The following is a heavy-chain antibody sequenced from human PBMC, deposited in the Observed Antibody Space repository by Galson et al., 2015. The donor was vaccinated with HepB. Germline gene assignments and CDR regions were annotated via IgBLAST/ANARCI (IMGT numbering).Heavy chain of an antibody. CDR3: ARPTYSSGPVDY. J-gene: IGHJ4*02. CDR1: GYNFPNYW. Sequence: QSGAEVKKPGESLKISCKGSGYNFPNYWIGWVRQMPGKGLEWMGIIYPGDSDTRYSPSFQGQVTFSADKSISTAYLQWSGLKASDTAIYYCARPTYSSGPVDYWGQGTLVTVSS. V-gene: IGHV5-51*01. CDR2: IYPGDSDT. D-gene: IGHD6-19*01.